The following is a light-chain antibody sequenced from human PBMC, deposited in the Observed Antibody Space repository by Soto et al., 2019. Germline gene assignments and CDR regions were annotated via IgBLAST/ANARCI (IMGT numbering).Light chain of an antibody. CDR1: SSNIGNNY. Sequence: QSLLTQPPSVSAAPGQKVTISCSGSSSNIGNNYVSWYQQLPGTAPKLLIYDNNKRPSGIPDRFSGSKSRTSATLGITGLQTGDEADYYCGTWDSSLSAGRVFGGGTKLTVL. J-gene: IGLJ2*01. CDR2: DNN. CDR3: GTWDSSLSAGRV. V-gene: IGLV1-51*01.